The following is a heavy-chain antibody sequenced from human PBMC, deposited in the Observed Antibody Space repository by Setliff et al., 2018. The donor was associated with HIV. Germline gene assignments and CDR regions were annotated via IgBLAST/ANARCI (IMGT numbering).Heavy chain of an antibody. J-gene: IGHJ6*02. CDR1: GGSISSGGYY. V-gene: IGHV4-31*03. Sequence: PSETLSLTCTVSGGSISSGGYYWNWIRQYPVKGLEWIGHIYYNGRTLFNPALGTRLNMSVDTSENQFSLHLNSVTAPDTAVYYCVRERRRSPLSYGLDVWGQGTTVTVS. CDR2: IYYNGRT. CDR3: VRERRRSPLSYGLDV.